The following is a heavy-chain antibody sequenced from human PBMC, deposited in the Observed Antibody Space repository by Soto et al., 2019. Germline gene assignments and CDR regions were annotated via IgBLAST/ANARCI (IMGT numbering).Heavy chain of an antibody. CDR1: GGCISRGGYY. CDR3: ARSGYSYGPNPLLY. CDR2: IYYSGST. J-gene: IGHJ4*02. V-gene: IGHV4-31*03. Sequence: PSETLSLTCTVSGGCISRGGYYWSWIRQHPGKGLEWIGYIYYSGSTYYNPSLKSRVTISVDTSKNQFSLKLSSVTAADTAVYYCARSGYSYGPNPLLYWGQGTLVTVS. D-gene: IGHD5-18*01.